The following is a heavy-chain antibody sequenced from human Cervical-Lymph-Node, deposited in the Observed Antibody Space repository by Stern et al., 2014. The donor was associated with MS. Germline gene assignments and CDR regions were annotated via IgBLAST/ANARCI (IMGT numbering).Heavy chain of an antibody. J-gene: IGHJ3*01. Sequence: VQLVESGPGLVKPSETLSLTCTVSGGSFSKYYLSWIRQSPGKGLEWIGYLYYSGSVNYNPSLKSRVSISVDTSKNQFSLKLSSATAADTAVYYCARAADFGDKRDALDLWGQGTLVTVSS. CDR1: GGSFSKYY. CDR2: LYYSGSV. CDR3: ARAADFGDKRDALDL. V-gene: IGHV4-59*01. D-gene: IGHD4-23*01.